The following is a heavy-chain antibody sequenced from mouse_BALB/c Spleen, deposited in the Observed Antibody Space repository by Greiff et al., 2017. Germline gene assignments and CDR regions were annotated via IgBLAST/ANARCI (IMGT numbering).Heavy chain of an antibody. Sequence: VQLKESGGGLVQPGGSRKLSCAASGFTFSDYGMAWVRQAPGKGPEWVAFISNLAYSIYYADTVTGRFTISRENAKNTLYLEMSSLRSEDTAMYYCARGSGYAMDYWGQGTSVTVSS. CDR2: ISNLAYSI. CDR1: GFTFSDYG. CDR3: ARGSGYAMDY. V-gene: IGHV5-15*02. J-gene: IGHJ4*01. D-gene: IGHD4-1*01.